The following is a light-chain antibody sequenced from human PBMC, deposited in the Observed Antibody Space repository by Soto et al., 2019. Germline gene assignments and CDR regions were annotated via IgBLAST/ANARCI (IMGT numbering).Light chain of an antibody. Sequence: DIQMTQSPSSLSASVGDRVTITCRASQSITRYLNWYQQKPGKAPNLLIYSAFSLESGVPSRFSGSGSGTDYTLTISSLQPEDFATYFCQQSYSRPRTFGQGTKVDIK. J-gene: IGKJ1*01. CDR3: QQSYSRPRT. CDR2: SAF. V-gene: IGKV1-39*01. CDR1: QSITRY.